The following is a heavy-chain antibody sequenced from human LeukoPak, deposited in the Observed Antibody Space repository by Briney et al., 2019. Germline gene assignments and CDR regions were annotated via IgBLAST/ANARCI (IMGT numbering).Heavy chain of an antibody. CDR2: IYYSGST. J-gene: IGHJ4*02. D-gene: IGHD2-2*01. CDR3: ARHKKAAAANFDY. Sequence: SETLSLTCTVSGGSISSSSYYWGWIRQPPGKGLEWIGSIYYSGSTYYNSSFKSRVTISVDTSKNQFSLKLSSVTAADTAVYYCARHKKAAAANFDYWGQGTLVTVSS. CDR1: GGSISSSSYY. V-gene: IGHV4-39*01.